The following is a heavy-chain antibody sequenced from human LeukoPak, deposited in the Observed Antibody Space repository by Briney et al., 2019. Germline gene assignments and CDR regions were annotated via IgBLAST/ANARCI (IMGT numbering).Heavy chain of an antibody. CDR1: GYTFTNDD. J-gene: IGHJ4*02. CDR3: ARVRRDGYNFDPLGY. Sequence: GASVKVSCKASGYTFTNDDINWVRQATGQGLEWMGWMNPNSGNTGYAQKFQGRVTITRNTSISTAYMELSSLRSEDTAVYYCARVRRDGYNFDPLGYWGQGTLVTVSS. CDR2: MNPNSGNT. V-gene: IGHV1-8*03. D-gene: IGHD5-24*01.